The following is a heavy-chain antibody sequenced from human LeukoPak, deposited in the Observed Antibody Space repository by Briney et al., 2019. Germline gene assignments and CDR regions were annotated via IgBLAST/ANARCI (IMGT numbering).Heavy chain of an antibody. CDR1: GDSVSNDDYF. D-gene: IGHD1-26*01. CDR2: IYYSAGT. Sequence: SETLSLTCTVSGDSVSNDDYFWSWTRQPPGEGLEWIGYIYYSAGTYYNPSLKSRVIMSIDTSTNQFSLKLSSVTAADTAVYSCGRGMRYSGSYVVEYWGQGTLVTVSS. V-gene: IGHV4-30-4*01. J-gene: IGHJ4*02. CDR3: GRGMRYSGSYVVEY.